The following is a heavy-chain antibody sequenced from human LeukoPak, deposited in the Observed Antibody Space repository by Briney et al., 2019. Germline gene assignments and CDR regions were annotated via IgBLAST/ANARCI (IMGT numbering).Heavy chain of an antibody. V-gene: IGHV4-59*08. CDR1: GGSFNNYY. J-gene: IGHJ4*02. CDR3: ARQPSGHYGEGGYYPYFLDY. D-gene: IGHD3-22*01. CDR2: IFYNGDT. Sequence: SETLSLTCTVSGGSFNNYYWTWVRQPPGKGLEWVGCIFYNGDTKYDSSLKSRVTISLDPSKSQFSLKLSSVTAADTAVYYCARQPSGHYGEGGYYPYFLDYWGQGTLVTVSS.